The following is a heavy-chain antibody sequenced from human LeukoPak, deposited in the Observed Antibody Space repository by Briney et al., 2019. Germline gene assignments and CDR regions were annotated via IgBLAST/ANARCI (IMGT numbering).Heavy chain of an antibody. CDR3: SSGSGWYSPDY. CDR2: IRSKPYVGTP. D-gene: IGHD6-19*01. V-gene: IGHV3-49*04. J-gene: IGHJ4*02. Sequence: GGSLRLSRTASGFTFGDYAMSWVRQAPGKGLEWVSFIRSKPYVGTPEYAASVKGRFTVSRDDSKSIAYLQMNSLKTEDTAVYYCSSGSGWYSPDYWGQGTLVTVSS. CDR1: GFTFGDYA.